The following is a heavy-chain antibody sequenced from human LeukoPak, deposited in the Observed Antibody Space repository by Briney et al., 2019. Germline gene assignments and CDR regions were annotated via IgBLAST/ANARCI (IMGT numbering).Heavy chain of an antibody. CDR3: VSTLRFLPYRRFDY. D-gene: IGHD3-3*01. CDR1: GGSIISSNYY. CDR2: IYQSGSVSS. Sequence: SETLSLTCSVSGGSIISSNYYWGWIRQPPGKGLEWIGSIYQSGSVSSYYNPSLKSRVTISGDTSKNQFFLRLSSVTAADTAVYYCVSTLRFLPYRRFDYWGQGTLVTVPS. V-gene: IGHV4-39*01. J-gene: IGHJ4*02.